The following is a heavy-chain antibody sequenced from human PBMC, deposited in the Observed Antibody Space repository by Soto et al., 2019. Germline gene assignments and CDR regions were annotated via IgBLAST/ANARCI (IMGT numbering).Heavy chain of an antibody. D-gene: IGHD3-10*01. V-gene: IGHV1-46*01. Sequence: ASVKVSCKTSGYNFVSSHIHWVRQTPAQGLEWMGIINPIDGSISYAQKFRGRVTVTRDTPTSSVYMELRGLTPADTAVYYCAKDFLPVLLWFGAPFDYWGQGTLVTVSS. CDR3: AKDFLPVLLWFGAPFDY. J-gene: IGHJ4*02. CDR2: INPIDGSI. CDR1: GYNFVSSH.